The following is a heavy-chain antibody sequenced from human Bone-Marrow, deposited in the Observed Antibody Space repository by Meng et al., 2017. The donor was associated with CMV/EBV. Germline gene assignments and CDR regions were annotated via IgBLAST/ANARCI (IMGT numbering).Heavy chain of an antibody. CDR2: IWYDGSNK. CDR3: ARVGYRATPY. J-gene: IGHJ1*01. CDR1: GFTFSSYG. Sequence: GESLKISCAASGFTFSSYGMHWVRQAPGKGLEWVAVIWYDGSNKYYADSVKGRFTISRDNSKNTLYLQMNSLRAEDTAVYYCARVGYRATPYWAQGTLVTVSS. V-gene: IGHV3-33*01. D-gene: IGHD1-26*01.